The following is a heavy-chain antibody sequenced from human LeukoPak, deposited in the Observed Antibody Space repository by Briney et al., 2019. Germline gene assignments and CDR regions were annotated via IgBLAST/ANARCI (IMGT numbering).Heavy chain of an antibody. CDR3: ARSGSLGATHDY. Sequence: ASVKVSCKASGYTFTGYYMHWVRQAPGQGLEWMGWINPNSGDTDYAQKFQGWVTMTTDTSTSTAYMELRSLRSDDTAVYYCARSGSLGATHDYWGQGTLVTVS. V-gene: IGHV1-2*04. CDR1: GYTFTGYY. CDR2: INPNSGDT. J-gene: IGHJ4*02. D-gene: IGHD1-26*01.